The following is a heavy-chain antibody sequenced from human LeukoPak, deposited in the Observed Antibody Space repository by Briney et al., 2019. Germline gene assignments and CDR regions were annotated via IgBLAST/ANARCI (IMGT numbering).Heavy chain of an antibody. CDR1: GFTFSSYA. CDR2: ISGSGGST. D-gene: IGHD2-2*01. V-gene: IGHV3-23*01. CDR3: ARDRVGVPAAGPNWFDP. J-gene: IGHJ5*02. Sequence: PGGTLRLSCAASGFTFSSYAMSWVRQPPGKGLEWVSAISGSGGSTYYADSVKGRFTISRDNSKNTPYLLMNVLRAEDPAGYYCARDRVGVPAAGPNWFDPGGQGTLVTVSS.